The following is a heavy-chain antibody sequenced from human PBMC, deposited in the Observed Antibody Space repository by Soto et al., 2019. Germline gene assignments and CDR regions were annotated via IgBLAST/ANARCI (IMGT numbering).Heavy chain of an antibody. CDR2: IYHSGST. V-gene: IGHV4-38-2*01. D-gene: IGHD3-22*01. CDR3: ARVGPWVPYYYDSSPYTFENWFDP. CDR1: GYSISSGYY. J-gene: IGHJ5*02. Sequence: PSETLSLTCAVSGYSISSGYYWGWIRQPPGKGLEWIGSIYHSGSTYYNPSLKSRVTISVDPSKNQFSLKLSSVTAADTAVYYCARVGPWVPYYYDSSPYTFENWFDPWGQGTLVTVSS.